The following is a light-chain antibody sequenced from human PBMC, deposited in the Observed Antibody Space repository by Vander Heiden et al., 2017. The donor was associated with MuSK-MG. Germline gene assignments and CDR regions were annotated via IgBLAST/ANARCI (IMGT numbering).Light chain of an antibody. CDR1: SSDVGGYKY. CDR2: DVS. CDR3: CSYAGSYVV. Sequence: QSALTQPRSVSGSPGQSVTISCTGTSSDVGGYKYVSWYQQHPGKAPKFMIYDVSERPSGVPDRFAGSKSGNTASLTISGLQPEDEADYYCCSYAGSYVVFGGGTKLTVL. J-gene: IGLJ2*01. V-gene: IGLV2-11*01.